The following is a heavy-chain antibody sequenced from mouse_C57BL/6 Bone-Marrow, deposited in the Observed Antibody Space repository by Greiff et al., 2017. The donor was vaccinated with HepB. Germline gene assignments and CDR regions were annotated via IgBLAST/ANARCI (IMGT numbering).Heavy chain of an antibody. V-gene: IGHV1-69*01. Sequence: VQLKQPGAELVMPGASVKLSCKASGYTFTSYWMHWVKQRPGQGLEWIGEIDPSDSYTNYNQKFKGKSTLTVDKSSSTAYMQLSSLTSEDSAVYYCAIDSSGYWFAYWGQGTLVTVSA. CDR2: IDPSDSYT. CDR3: AIDSSGYWFAY. D-gene: IGHD3-2*02. J-gene: IGHJ3*01. CDR1: GYTFTSYW.